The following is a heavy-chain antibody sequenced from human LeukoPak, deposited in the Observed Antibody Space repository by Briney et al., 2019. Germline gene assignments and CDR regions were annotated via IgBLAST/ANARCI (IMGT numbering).Heavy chain of an antibody. CDR1: GFPFYSYW. D-gene: IGHD6-13*01. CDR2: IRHDGSTK. J-gene: IGHJ4*02. Sequence: GGSLRLSCTASGFPFYSYWMTWVRQTPGKGLEWVANIRHDGSTKYYVDSVKGRFTISRDNAMNSLYLQMDSLRVEDTAIYYCARSVPYGTTWYGRSNCWGQGTQVTVSS. V-gene: IGHV3-7*03. CDR3: ARSVPYGTTWYGRSNC.